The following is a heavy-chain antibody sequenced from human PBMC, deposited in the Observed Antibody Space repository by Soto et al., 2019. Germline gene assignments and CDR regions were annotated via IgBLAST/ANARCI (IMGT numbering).Heavy chain of an antibody. J-gene: IGHJ4*02. CDR3: ARDGRDNWNYEPGVVY. CDR2: ISSNGGST. CDR1: GFTFSSYA. V-gene: IGHV3-64*01. D-gene: IGHD1-7*01. Sequence: GGSLRLSCAASGFTFSSYAMHWVRQAPGKGLEYVSAISSNGGSTYYANSVKGRFTISRDNSKNTLYLQMGSLRAEDMAVYYCARDGRDNWNYEPGVVYWGQGTLVTVSS.